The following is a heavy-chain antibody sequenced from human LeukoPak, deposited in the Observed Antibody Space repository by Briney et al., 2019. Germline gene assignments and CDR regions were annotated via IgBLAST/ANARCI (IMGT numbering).Heavy chain of an antibody. V-gene: IGHV4-59*01. CDR3: ARGVYIAAAQYGY. CDR1: GGSISSYY. J-gene: IGHJ4*02. Sequence: NPSETLSLTCTVSGGSISSYYWSWIRQPPGKGLEWIGYIYYSGTTNYNPSLKSQVTISVDSSKNQFSLKLSSVTAADTAVYYCARGVYIAAAQYGYWGQGTLVTVSS. D-gene: IGHD6-13*01. CDR2: IYYSGTT.